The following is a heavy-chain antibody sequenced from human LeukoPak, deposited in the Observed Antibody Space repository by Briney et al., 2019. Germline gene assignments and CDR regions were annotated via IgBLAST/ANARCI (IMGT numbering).Heavy chain of an antibody. Sequence: ASVTVSCKASGYTFTSYYMHWMRHPPGPGIEWMGLINPTAGSTGYAQKFQGRVTMTRDMSTSTDYMELSSLRSEDTAIYYCARDNSVGDNAWWFDPWGQGTLVTVSS. CDR2: INPTAGST. J-gene: IGHJ5*02. CDR3: ARDNSVGDNAWWFDP. D-gene: IGHD1-26*01. V-gene: IGHV1-46*01. CDR1: GYTFTSYY.